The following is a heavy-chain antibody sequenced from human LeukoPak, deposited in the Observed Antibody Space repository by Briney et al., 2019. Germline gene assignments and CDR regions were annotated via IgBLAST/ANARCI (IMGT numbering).Heavy chain of an antibody. Sequence: GGSLRLSCAASGFTFSRYAMHWVRQAPGKGLEWVSAISGSGGSTYYADSVKGRFTISRDNSKNTLYLQMNSLRAEDTAVYYCAKAAERYSSSYFDYWGQGTLVTVSS. J-gene: IGHJ4*02. D-gene: IGHD6-13*01. CDR3: AKAAERYSSSYFDY. V-gene: IGHV3-23*01. CDR1: GFTFSRYA. CDR2: ISGSGGST.